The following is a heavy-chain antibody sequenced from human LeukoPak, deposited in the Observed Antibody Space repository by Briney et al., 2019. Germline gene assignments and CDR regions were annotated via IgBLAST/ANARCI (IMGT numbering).Heavy chain of an antibody. V-gene: IGHV3-30*09. CDR2: ISDDGSSK. CDR3: AKDEDARPMYFQD. CDR1: GFTFSNYA. Sequence: GGSLRLSCAASGFTFSNYAMHWVRQAPGKGLAWVAAISDDGSSKFYSDSVKGRFAISRDNPKNTLYLQMNSLRVEDTAVYYCAKDEDARPMYFQDWGQGTLVTVSS. J-gene: IGHJ1*01. D-gene: IGHD3-10*02.